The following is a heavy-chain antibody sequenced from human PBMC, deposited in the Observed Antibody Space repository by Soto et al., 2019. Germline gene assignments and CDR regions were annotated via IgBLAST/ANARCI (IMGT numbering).Heavy chain of an antibody. CDR3: ARGGAAHYYYYYGMDV. Sequence: ASVKVSCKASGYTFTSYDINWVRQAPGQGLEWVGWINPTSEYTAHAQKFQGRVTMTRNTSISTAYMELSSLRSEDTAVYYCARGGAAHYYYYYGMDVWGQGTTVTVSS. D-gene: IGHD6-13*01. CDR2: INPTSEYT. CDR1: GYTFTSYD. V-gene: IGHV1-8*01. J-gene: IGHJ6*02.